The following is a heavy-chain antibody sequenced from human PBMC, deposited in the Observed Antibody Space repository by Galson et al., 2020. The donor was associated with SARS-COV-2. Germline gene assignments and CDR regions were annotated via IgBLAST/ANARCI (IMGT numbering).Heavy chain of an antibody. CDR3: ATMWAYYDSSGYYCY. Sequence: ASAKVSCKVSGYTLTELSMHWVRQAPAKGLEWMGGFDPEDGETNYAQKFQGRVTMTEDTSTDTAYMELSSLRSEDTAVYYCATMWAYYDSSGYYCYWGQGTLVTVSS. CDR2: FDPEDGET. D-gene: IGHD3-22*01. CDR1: GYTLTELS. J-gene: IGHJ4*02. V-gene: IGHV1-24*01.